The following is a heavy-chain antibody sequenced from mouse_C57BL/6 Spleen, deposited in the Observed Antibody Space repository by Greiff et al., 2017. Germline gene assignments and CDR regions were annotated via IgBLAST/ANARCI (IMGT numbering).Heavy chain of an antibody. CDR3: VRSYGNYGGDYYAMDY. D-gene: IGHD2-1*01. V-gene: IGHV10-1*01. J-gene: IGHJ4*01. CDR2: IRSKSNNYAT. CDR1: GFSFNTYA. Sequence: EVHLVESGGGLVQPKGSLKLSCAASGFSFNTYAMNWVRQAPGKGLEWVARIRSKSNNYATYYADSVKDRFTISRDDSESMLYLQMNNLKTEDTAMYYCVRSYGNYGGDYYAMDYWGQGTSVTVSS.